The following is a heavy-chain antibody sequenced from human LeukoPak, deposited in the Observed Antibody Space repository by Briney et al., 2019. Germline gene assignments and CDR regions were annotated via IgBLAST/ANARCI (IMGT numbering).Heavy chain of an antibody. V-gene: IGHV3-11*01. CDR2: ISSSGSTR. D-gene: IGHD1-26*01. CDR1: GFTFSDYY. CDR3: VRDRGSGSYHLDAYDM. Sequence: GGSLRLSCASGFTFSDYYMSWIRQAPGKGLEWVSHISSSGSTRYYADSVKGRFTISRDNAENSLYLQMNSLKTEDTAVYYCVRDRGSGSYHLDAYDMWGQGTLVTVSS. J-gene: IGHJ3*02.